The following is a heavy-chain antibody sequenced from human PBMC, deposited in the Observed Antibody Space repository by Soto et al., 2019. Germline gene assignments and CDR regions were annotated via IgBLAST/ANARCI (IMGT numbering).Heavy chain of an antibody. V-gene: IGHV3-30-3*01. CDR1: GCTCGDYD. CDR3: ARQTGYSSSGMGY. J-gene: IGHJ4*02. Sequence: VGLHRVSRGASGCTCGDYDMYRVRQVPGKGLEWVAVISYDESNKYYADSVKGRFIISRDNSKNTLYLEMNSLSAEDKAVYYCARQTGYSSSGMGYWGQGTLVTVSS. CDR2: ISYDESNK. D-gene: IGHD6-13*01.